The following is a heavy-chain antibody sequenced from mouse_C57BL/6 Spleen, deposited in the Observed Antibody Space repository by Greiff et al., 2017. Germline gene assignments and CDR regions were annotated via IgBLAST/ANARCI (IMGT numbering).Heavy chain of an antibody. Sequence: EVQVVESGGGLVQPGGSMKLSCAASGFTFSDAWMDWVRQSPEKGLEWVAEIRNKANNHATYYAESVKGRFTISRDDSKSSVYLQMNSLRAEDTGIYYCTGEYDEGYAMDYWGQGTSVTVSS. CDR2: IRNKANNHAT. CDR1: GFTFSDAW. CDR3: TGEYDEGYAMDY. J-gene: IGHJ4*01. V-gene: IGHV6-6*01. D-gene: IGHD2-14*01.